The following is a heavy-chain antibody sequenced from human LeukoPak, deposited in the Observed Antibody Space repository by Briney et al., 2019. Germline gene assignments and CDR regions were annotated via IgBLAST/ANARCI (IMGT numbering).Heavy chain of an antibody. D-gene: IGHD3-3*01. CDR3: ARGSSITIFGVVIYDAFDI. V-gene: IGHV3-21*01. CDR1: GFTFSSYS. CDR2: ISSSSSYI. J-gene: IGHJ3*02. Sequence: GRSLRLSCAASGFTFSSYSMNWVRQAPGKGLEWVSSISSSSSYIYYADSVKGRFTISRDNAKNSLYLQMNSLRAEDTAVYYCARGSSITIFGVVIYDAFDIWGQGTMVTVSS.